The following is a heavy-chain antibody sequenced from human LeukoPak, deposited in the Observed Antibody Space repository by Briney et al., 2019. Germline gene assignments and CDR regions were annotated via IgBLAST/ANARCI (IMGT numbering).Heavy chain of an antibody. Sequence: ASVKVSCKGSGYTFNHHGISWVRQAPGQGLEWMGWISCYNGDTHYAQKFQGRVTMTTDTSTATAYMEMRSLGSDDTAIHYCARDPSNTSGFYAYFDFWGQGTLVTVSS. CDR3: ARDPSNTSGFYAYFDF. J-gene: IGHJ4*02. V-gene: IGHV1-18*01. CDR2: ISCYNGDT. D-gene: IGHD6-19*01. CDR1: GYTFNHHG.